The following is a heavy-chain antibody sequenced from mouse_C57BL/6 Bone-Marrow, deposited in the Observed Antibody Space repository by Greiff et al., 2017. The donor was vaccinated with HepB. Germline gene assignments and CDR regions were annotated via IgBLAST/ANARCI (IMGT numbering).Heavy chain of an antibody. CDR1: GFNIKDDY. D-gene: IGHD1-1*01. V-gene: IGHV14-4*01. J-gene: IGHJ2*01. CDR3: TTGVITTVVPYFDY. Sequence: EVKLQESGAELVRPGASVKLSCTASGFNIKDDYMHWVKQRPEQGLEWIGWIDPENGDTEYASKFQGKSTITADTSSNTAYLQLSSLTSEDTAVYYCTTGVITTVVPYFDYWGQGTTLTVSS. CDR2: IDPENGDT.